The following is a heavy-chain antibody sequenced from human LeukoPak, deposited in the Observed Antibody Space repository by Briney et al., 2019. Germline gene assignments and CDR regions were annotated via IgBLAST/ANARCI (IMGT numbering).Heavy chain of an antibody. J-gene: IGHJ3*02. V-gene: IGHV1-46*01. CDR1: GYTFTSHY. D-gene: IGHD1-1*01. CDR3: AREFADGIKAFDI. CDR2: INPTDGRT. Sequence: ASVKVSCKASGYTFTSHYLHWVRQAPGQGLEWMGIINPTDGRTTYPQNFQGRITMTRDTSTSTVNMELISLRYEDTAVYYCAREFADGIKAFDIWGRGTMVTVSS.